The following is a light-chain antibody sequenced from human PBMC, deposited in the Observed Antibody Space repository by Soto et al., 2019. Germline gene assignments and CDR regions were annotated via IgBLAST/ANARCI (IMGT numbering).Light chain of an antibody. CDR1: QSVSSSS. CDR3: QRYGRSPLIT. V-gene: IGKV3-20*01. Sequence: EIVLTQSPGTLSLSPGERATLSCRASQSVSSSSLAWYQHKPGQAPRLLIYGVSSRANGIPDRFSGSGSGTDFTLTTSRLEPQDFAVYYCQRYGRSPLITFGQGTRLEIK. CDR2: GVS. J-gene: IGKJ5*01.